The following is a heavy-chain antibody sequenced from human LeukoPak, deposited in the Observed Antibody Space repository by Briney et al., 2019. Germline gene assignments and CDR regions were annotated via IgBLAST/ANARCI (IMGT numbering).Heavy chain of an antibody. CDR1: GFTFSNYW. D-gene: IGHD2-2*01. CDR2: IKQDGSEK. Sequence: GGSLRLSCAGSGFTFSNYWMSWVRQAPGKGLEWVANIKQDGSEKYYVDSVKGRFTISRDNAKNSLYLQMNSLRAEDTAMYYCAKGARGREVRYCSSTSCSYYYGMDVWGQGTTVTVSS. CDR3: AKGARGREVRYCSSTSCSYYYGMDV. J-gene: IGHJ6*02. V-gene: IGHV3-7*01.